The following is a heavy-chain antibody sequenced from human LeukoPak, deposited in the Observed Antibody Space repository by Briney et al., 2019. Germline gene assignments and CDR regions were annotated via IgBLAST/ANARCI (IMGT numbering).Heavy chain of an antibody. CDR2: INPNSGGT. D-gene: IGHD1-7*01. V-gene: IGHV1-2*02. Sequence: ASVKVSCKASGYTFTTYAMNWVRQAPGQGLEWMGWINPNSGGTNYAQKFQGRVTMTRDTSISTAYMELSRLRSDDTAVYYCARGGGLGWNYADYWGQGTLVTVSS. CDR1: GYTFTTYA. J-gene: IGHJ4*02. CDR3: ARGGGLGWNYADY.